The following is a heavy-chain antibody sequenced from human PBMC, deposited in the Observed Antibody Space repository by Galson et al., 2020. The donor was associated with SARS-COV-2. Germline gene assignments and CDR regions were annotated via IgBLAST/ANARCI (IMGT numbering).Heavy chain of an antibody. CDR1: AYTLTELS. D-gene: IGHD5-18*01. CDR2: FDPEDGET. J-gene: IGHJ5*02. V-gene: IGHV1-24*01. Sequence: ASVKVSCKVSAYTLTELSMHWVRQAPGKGLEWMGGFDPEDGETSYAQKFEGRVTMTEDTSTDTAYMELSSLRSEDTAVYYCATTTAMAKRNWFDPWGQGTLVTVSS. CDR3: ATTTAMAKRNWFDP.